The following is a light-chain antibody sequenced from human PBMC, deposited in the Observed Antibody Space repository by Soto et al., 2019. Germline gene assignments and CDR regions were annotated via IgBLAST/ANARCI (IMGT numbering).Light chain of an antibody. CDR3: QQYDELPLT. J-gene: IGKJ4*01. CDR2: DVL. CDR1: QDIHRS. V-gene: IGKV1-33*01. Sequence: DIQMTQSPSPLSASVGDRVIITCQASQDIHRSLNWYQQKPGKAPRLLIYDVLNLETGVPSRFSGSGSGTNFTFTITRLQPEDIATYYCQQYDELPLTFGGGTKVEI.